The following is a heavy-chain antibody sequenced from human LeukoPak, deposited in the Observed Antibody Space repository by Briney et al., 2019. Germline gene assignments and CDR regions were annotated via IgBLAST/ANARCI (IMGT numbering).Heavy chain of an antibody. D-gene: IGHD2-21*02. Sequence: GASVKVSCKASGYTFTGYYMHWVRQAPGQGLELMGWINPNNGGTYYAQKLQGRVTMTWDTSISTAYMELTGLRSDDTAVYYCARAAYCGGDCYYYFDYWGRGTLVTVSS. V-gene: IGHV1-2*02. CDR2: INPNNGGT. CDR1: GYTFTGYY. CDR3: ARAAYCGGDCYYYFDY. J-gene: IGHJ4*02.